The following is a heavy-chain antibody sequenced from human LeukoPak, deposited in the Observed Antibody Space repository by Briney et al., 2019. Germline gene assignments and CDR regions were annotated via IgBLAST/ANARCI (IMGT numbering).Heavy chain of an antibody. CDR3: ARDRVQWLLLGGGQRDY. V-gene: IGHV1-46*01. J-gene: IGHJ4*02. CDR2: INPSGGST. CDR1: GYTFTSYY. D-gene: IGHD3-3*01. Sequence: ASVKVSCKASGYTFTSYYMHWVRQAPGQGLEWMGIINPSGGSTSYAQKFQGRVTMTRDTSTSTVYMELSSLRSEDTAVYYCARDRVQWLLLGGGQRDYWGQGTLVTVSS.